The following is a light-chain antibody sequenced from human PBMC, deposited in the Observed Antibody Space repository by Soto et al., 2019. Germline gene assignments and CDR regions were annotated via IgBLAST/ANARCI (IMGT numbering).Light chain of an antibody. J-gene: IGKJ4*01. V-gene: IGKV3-20*01. CDR2: DAS. CDR3: QQYGSSPPGST. Sequence: EFVLTQSPGTLSLSPGERAPLSCRARQTVRNNYLAWYQQKPGQAPRLLIYDASSRATGIPDRFSGGGSGTDFTLTISRLEPEDFALYYCQQYGSSPPGSTFGGGTKVDIK. CDR1: QTVRNNY.